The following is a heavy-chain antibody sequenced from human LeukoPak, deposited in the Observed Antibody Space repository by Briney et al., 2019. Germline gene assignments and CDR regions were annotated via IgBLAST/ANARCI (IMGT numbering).Heavy chain of an antibody. CDR2: ISSSSSYI. Sequence: GGSLRLSCAASGFTFSSYSMNWVRQDPGKGLEWVSSISSSSSYIYYADSVKGRFTISRDNAKNSLYLQMNSLRAEDTAVCYCAKDIATHATVTTYFDYWGQGTLVTVSS. V-gene: IGHV3-21*01. J-gene: IGHJ4*02. D-gene: IGHD4-17*01. CDR3: AKDIATHATVTTYFDY. CDR1: GFTFSSYS.